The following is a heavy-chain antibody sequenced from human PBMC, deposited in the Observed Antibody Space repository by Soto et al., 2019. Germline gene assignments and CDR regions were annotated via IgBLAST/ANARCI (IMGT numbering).Heavy chain of an antibody. D-gene: IGHD2-2*01. J-gene: IGHJ4*02. Sequence: ASVKVSCKVSGYTLTELSMHWVRQAPGKGLEWMGGFDPEDGETIYAQKFQGRVTMTEDTSTDTAYMELSSLRSEDTAVYYCATVSFVPAAFDYWGQGTLVTVPQ. CDR1: GYTLTELS. CDR3: ATVSFVPAAFDY. V-gene: IGHV1-24*01. CDR2: FDPEDGET.